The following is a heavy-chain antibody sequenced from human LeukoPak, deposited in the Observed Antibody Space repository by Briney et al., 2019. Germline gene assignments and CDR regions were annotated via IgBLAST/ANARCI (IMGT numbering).Heavy chain of an antibody. V-gene: IGHV3-23*01. Sequence: GGSLRLSCAASGFAFSKYAMSWVRQAPGKGLEWISAISAGGGSTYYADSVKGQFTISRDNPKNTVFLQMNFLGAEDTAVYYCATGRSGWHDYFDYWGQGTLVTVSS. CDR1: GFAFSKYA. CDR2: ISAGGGST. D-gene: IGHD6-19*01. J-gene: IGHJ4*02. CDR3: ATGRSGWHDYFDY.